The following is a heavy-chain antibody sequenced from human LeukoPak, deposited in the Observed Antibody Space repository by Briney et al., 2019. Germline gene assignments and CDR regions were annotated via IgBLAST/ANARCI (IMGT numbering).Heavy chain of an antibody. CDR2: ISYDGSNK. CDR1: GFTFSSYA. V-gene: IGHV3-30-3*01. J-gene: IGHJ6*02. CDR3: ASEGVGDYACYYYGMDV. Sequence: GGSLRLSCAASGFTFSSYAMHWVRQAPGKGLEWVAVISYDGSNKYYADSVKGRFTISRDNSKNTLYLQMNSLRAEDTAVYYCASEGVGDYACYYYGMDVWGQGTTVTVSS. D-gene: IGHD4-17*01.